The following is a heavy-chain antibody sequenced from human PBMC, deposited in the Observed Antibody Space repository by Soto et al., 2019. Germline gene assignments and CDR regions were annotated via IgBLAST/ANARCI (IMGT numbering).Heavy chain of an antibody. CDR2: ISNDGSIK. V-gene: IGHV3-30-3*02. Sequence: QVQVVESGGGVVQPGGSLRLSCVASGFTFTNYAIHWVRQAPGKGLEWVAVISNDGSIKYHADSVKGRFIISRDNSKNTLYLQMNSLRVEDTALYYCAKSSGYNWNFLDSWGQGTQVTVSS. CDR3: AKSSGYNWNFLDS. J-gene: IGHJ4*02. D-gene: IGHD1-7*01. CDR1: GFTFTNYA.